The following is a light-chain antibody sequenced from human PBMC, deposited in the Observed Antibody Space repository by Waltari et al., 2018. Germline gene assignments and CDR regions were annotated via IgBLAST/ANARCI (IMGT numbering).Light chain of an antibody. Sequence: DIQMTQSPSSLSASVGDRVTITCQASQDISNYLNWYQQKPGKAPKLLIYDASNLETGVPSRFSGSGSATAFTFTISSLQPEDIATYYCQQYDNLPLTFGGGTKVEIK. V-gene: IGKV1-33*01. CDR2: DAS. J-gene: IGKJ4*02. CDR3: QQYDNLPLT. CDR1: QDISNY.